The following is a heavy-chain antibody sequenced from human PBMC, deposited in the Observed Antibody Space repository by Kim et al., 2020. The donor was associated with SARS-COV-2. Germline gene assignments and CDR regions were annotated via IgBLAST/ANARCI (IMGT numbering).Heavy chain of an antibody. J-gene: IGHJ4*02. Sequence: ASVKVSCKVSGGTFSSYPITWVRQAPGQGLEWMGGIFPISGATAHAQKFQGRVTFTADESTSTVYMELSSLKSEDTAVYYCATKAGGKCTSCLILDYWGQGALVTVSS. CDR3: ATKAGGKCTSCLILDY. CDR1: GGTFSSYP. CDR2: IFPISGAT. D-gene: IGHD2-2*01. V-gene: IGHV1-69*13.